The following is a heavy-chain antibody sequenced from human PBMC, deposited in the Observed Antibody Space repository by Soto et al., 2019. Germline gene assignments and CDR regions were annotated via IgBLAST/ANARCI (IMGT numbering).Heavy chain of an antibody. CDR1: GFPFSTYA. Sequence: GGSLRLSCAASGFPFSTYAMSWVRQAPGKGLVWVSRINSDGSSTSYADSVKGRFTISRDNAKNTLYLQMNSLRAEDTAVYYCARSAPRDYYYGMDVWGQGTTVTVSS. V-gene: IGHV3-74*01. CDR3: ARSAPRDYYYGMDV. CDR2: INSDGSST. J-gene: IGHJ6*02.